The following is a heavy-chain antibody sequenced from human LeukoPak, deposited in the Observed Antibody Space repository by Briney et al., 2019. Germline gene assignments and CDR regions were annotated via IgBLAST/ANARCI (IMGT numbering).Heavy chain of an antibody. CDR2: ITTSSSYI. CDR1: GFTFSKYS. J-gene: IGHJ6*03. Sequence: GGSLRLSCVASGFTFSKYSMAWVRQAPGKGLEWVSYITTSSSYIYYADSMQGRFTISRDDAKNSLYLQINNLRAEDTAVYFCARRDYYFYSMDVWGKGTTVTVSS. V-gene: IGHV3-21*01. CDR3: ARRDYYFYSMDV.